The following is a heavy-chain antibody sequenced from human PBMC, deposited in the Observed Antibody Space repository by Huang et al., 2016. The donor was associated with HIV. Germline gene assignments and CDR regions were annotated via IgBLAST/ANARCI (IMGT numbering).Heavy chain of an antibody. Sequence: QVQLVQSGAEVKKPGSSVKVSCKASGGSFSNHVFSWVRQGPGPGLEWMGGIIPIFGTTNYAQKCQGRVTSTADESTGTAYLERSSLRSEDTAVYFCARESNIVVVPHTIKFFDYWGQGTLVTVSS. D-gene: IGHD2-2*01. CDR1: GGSFSNHV. J-gene: IGHJ4*02. CDR3: ARESNIVVVPHTIKFFDY. V-gene: IGHV1-69*01. CDR2: IIPIFGTT.